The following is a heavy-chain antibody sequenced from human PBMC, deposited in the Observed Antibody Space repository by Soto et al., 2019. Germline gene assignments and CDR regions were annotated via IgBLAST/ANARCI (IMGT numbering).Heavy chain of an antibody. D-gene: IGHD3-16*01. Sequence: GGSLRLSCVASGLTFSSYWMTWVRQAPGKGLEWVANINEGGSATYYVDSVKGRFTISRDNAENSIFLLMNSLRVEDTAVYYCASGGHVDYCGQGTLVTVSS. J-gene: IGHJ4*02. CDR2: INEGGSAT. CDR1: GLTFSSYW. V-gene: IGHV3-7*01. CDR3: ASGGHVDY.